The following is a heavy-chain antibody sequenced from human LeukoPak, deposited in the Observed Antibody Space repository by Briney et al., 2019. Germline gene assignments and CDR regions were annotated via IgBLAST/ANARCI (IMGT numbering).Heavy chain of an antibody. V-gene: IGHV6-1*01. CDR2: TYYRSKWYS. CDR3: PARPIHYGDYVADY. D-gene: IGHD4-17*01. CDR1: GDSVSSNSAA. J-gene: IGHJ4*02. Sequence: SQTLSLTCAISGDSVSSNSAAWNWTRQSPSRGLEWLGRTYYRSKWYSDYAVSVKSRITINPDTSKNQFSLQLNSVTPEDTAVYYSPARPIHYGDYVADYWGQGTLVTVSS.